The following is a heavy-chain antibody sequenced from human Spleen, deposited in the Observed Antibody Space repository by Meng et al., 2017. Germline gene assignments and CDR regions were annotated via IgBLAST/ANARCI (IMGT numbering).Heavy chain of an antibody. J-gene: IGHJ4*02. CDR3: ARGPTTMAHDFDY. Sequence: VPHQQWGAGLLKPSETLSLTCVVSGGSFSDYYWSWIRQPPGKGLEWIGEINHSGSTNYNPSLESRATISVDTSQNNLSLKLSSVTAADSAVYYCARGPTTMAHDFDYWGQGTLVTVSS. CDR2: INHSGST. D-gene: IGHD4-11*01. V-gene: IGHV4-34*01. CDR1: GGSFSDYY.